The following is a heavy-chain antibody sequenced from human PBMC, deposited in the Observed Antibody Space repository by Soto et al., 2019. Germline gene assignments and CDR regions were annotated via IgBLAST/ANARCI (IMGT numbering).Heavy chain of an antibody. CDR2: IGPDGSNI. Sequence: GGSLRLSCAASGFIFSSHWMHRVRQAPGKGLVGVSHIGPDGSNIWEADSVQGRFTISRDNARNRLYLQMNSLRDEDTAIYYCVRDNNWSFDYWGQGILVTVSS. CDR1: GFIFSSHW. CDR3: VRDNNWSFDY. J-gene: IGHJ4*02. D-gene: IGHD1-1*01. V-gene: IGHV3-74*01.